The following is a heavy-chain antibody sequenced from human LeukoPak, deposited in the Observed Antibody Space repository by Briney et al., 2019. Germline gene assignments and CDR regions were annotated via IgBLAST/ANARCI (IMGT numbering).Heavy chain of an antibody. J-gene: IGHJ4*02. Sequence: PSETLPLTCTVSGGSISSSSYSWGWIRQPPGKGLEWIGSIYYSGSTYYNPSLKSRVTISVDTSKNQFSLKLSSVTAADTAVYYCAPIAAAGDFDYWGQGTLVTVSS. CDR2: IYYSGST. D-gene: IGHD6-13*01. V-gene: IGHV4-39*01. CDR1: GGSISSSSYS. CDR3: APIAAAGDFDY.